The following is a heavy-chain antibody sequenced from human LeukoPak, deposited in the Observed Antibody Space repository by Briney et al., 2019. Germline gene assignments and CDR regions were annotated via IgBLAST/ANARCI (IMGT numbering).Heavy chain of an antibody. D-gene: IGHD1-26*01. Sequence: SETLSLTCAVSGSSISSVNWWRWVRQSPGKGLEWIGDIYHTGKIKYNAPLESRLTMSVDKANNQFSLRLTSVAATDTAIYYCARGAGTWDGYFDCWGGGVLVTV. V-gene: IGHV4-4*02. CDR1: GSSISSVNW. CDR2: IYHTGKI. J-gene: IGHJ4*02. CDR3: ARGAGTWDGYFDC.